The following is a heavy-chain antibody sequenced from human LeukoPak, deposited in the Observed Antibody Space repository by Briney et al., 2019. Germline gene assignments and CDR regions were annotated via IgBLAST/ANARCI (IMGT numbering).Heavy chain of an antibody. J-gene: IGHJ4*02. CDR2: INPNSGGT. V-gene: IGHV1-2*02. CDR3: ARSPTDGDFSFVSWVDY. Sequence: GASVKVSCKASGYTFTGYYMHWVRQAPGQGLEWMGWINPNSGGTNYAQKFQARVTMTRDTSISTAYLELRSLRSDDTAVYYCARSPTDGDFSFVSWVDYWGQGTLVTVSS. CDR1: GYTFTGYY. D-gene: IGHD4-17*01.